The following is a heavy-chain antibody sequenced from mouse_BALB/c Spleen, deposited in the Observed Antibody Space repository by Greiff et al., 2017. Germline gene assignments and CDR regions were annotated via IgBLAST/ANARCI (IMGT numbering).Heavy chain of an antibody. V-gene: IGHV1-82*01. CDR1: GYAFSSSW. CDR3: SRSGDVGYAMDY. Sequence: QVQLKQSGPELVKPGASVKISCKASGYAFSSSWMNWVKQRPGQGLEWIGRIYPGDGDTNYNGKFKGKATLTADKSSSTAYMQLSSLTSVDAAVYFCSRSGDVGYAMDYWGQGTSVTVSS. J-gene: IGHJ4*01. CDR2: IYPGDGDT. D-gene: IGHD3-1*01.